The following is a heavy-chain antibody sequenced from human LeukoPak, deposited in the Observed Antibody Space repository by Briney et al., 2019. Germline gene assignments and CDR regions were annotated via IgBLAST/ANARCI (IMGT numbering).Heavy chain of an antibody. CDR3: ARGPHRYCSGGSCVIDY. J-gene: IGHJ4*02. CDR1: GYTFTGYY. Sequence: ASVKVSCKASGYTFTGYYMHWVRQAPGQGLEWMGWMNPNSGNTGYAQKFQGRVTMTRNTSISTAYMELSSLRSEDTAVYYCARGPHRYCSGGSCVIDYWGQGTLVTVSS. D-gene: IGHD2-15*01. V-gene: IGHV1-8*02. CDR2: MNPNSGNT.